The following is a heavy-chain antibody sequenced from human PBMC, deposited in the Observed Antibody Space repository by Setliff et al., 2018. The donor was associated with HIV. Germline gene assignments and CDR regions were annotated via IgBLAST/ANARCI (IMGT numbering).Heavy chain of an antibody. J-gene: IGHJ6*02. CDR3: ARSPSRITMVRGVIGYYYYGMDV. Sequence: ASVKVSCKAFGYTFTNHFMHWVRQAPGQGLEWMGWINPNSGGTNYAQKFQGWVTMTRDTSISTAYMELSRLRSEDTALYYCARSPSRITMVRGVIGYYYYGMDVWGQGTTVTVS. CDR2: INPNSGGT. D-gene: IGHD3-10*01. CDR1: GYTFTNHF. V-gene: IGHV1-2*04.